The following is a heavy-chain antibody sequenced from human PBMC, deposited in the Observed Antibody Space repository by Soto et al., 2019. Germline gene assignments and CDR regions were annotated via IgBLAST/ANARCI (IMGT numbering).Heavy chain of an antibody. CDR2: ISSSGST. V-gene: IGHV4-31*02. CDR3: AGREMDAFDL. Sequence: WTWIRQHPGKGLEWIGCISSSGSTYYNPSLKSRLSLSQVTPKNQLSLKLNSVTAADTAIYYCAGREMDAFDLWGQGTMVSVSS. J-gene: IGHJ3*01.